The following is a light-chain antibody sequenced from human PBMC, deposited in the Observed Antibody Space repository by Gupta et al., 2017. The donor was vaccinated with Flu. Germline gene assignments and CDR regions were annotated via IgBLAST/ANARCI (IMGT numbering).Light chain of an antibody. V-gene: IGLV1-47*01. Sequence: QSVLTQPPSASGTPGQRVTISCSGSSSNIGSNYVYWYQQLPGTAPKLLIYRNNQRPSGVPDRFSGSKSGTSASLAISGLRSEEEDDYHCAAWDDSLSGSWVFGGGTKLTVL. CDR3: AAWDDSLSGSWV. J-gene: IGLJ3*02. CDR2: RNN. CDR1: SSNIGSNY.